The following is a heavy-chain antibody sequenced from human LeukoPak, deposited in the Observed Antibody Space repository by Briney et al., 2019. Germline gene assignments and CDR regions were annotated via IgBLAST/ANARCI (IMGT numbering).Heavy chain of an antibody. CDR1: GFTFSSYE. V-gene: IGHV3-48*03. CDR2: ISSGSTI. Sequence: GGTLRLSCAASGFTFSSYEMNWVRQAPGKGLEWVSYISSGSTIYYADSVKGRFTISRDNAKNSLYLQMNSLRAEDTAVYYCAELGITMIGGVWGKGTTVTISS. J-gene: IGHJ6*04. CDR3: AELGITMIGGV. D-gene: IGHD3-10*02.